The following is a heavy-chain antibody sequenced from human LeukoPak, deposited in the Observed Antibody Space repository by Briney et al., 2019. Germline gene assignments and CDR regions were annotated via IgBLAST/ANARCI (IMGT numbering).Heavy chain of an antibody. J-gene: IGHJ6*03. CDR3: ARTYYDFWSGLQPDYYYMDV. Sequence: ASVKVSCKASGYTFTSYYMHWVRQAPGQGLEWMGIINPSGGSTSYAQKFQGRVTMTRDTSTSTVYMELSSLRSADTAVYYCARTYYDFWSGLQPDYYYMDVWGKGTTVTVSS. V-gene: IGHV1-46*01. CDR1: GYTFTSYY. D-gene: IGHD3-3*01. CDR2: INPSGGST.